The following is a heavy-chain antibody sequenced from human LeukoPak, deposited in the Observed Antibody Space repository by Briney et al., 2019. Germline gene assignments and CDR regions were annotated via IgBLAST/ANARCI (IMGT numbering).Heavy chain of an antibody. CDR3: AKGSGQVLRFLEWLHQTDIFDY. J-gene: IGHJ4*02. D-gene: IGHD3-3*01. V-gene: IGHV3-30*18. CDR2: ISYDGSNK. CDR1: GFTFSSYG. Sequence: PGGSLRLSCAASGFTFSSYGMHWVRQAPGKGLEWVAVISYDGSNKYYADSVKGRFTISRDNSKNTLYLQMNSLRAEDTAVYYCAKGSGQVLRFLEWLHQTDIFDYWGQGTLVTVSS.